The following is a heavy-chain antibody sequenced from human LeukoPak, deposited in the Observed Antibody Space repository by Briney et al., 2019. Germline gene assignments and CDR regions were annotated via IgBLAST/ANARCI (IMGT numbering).Heavy chain of an antibody. D-gene: IGHD6-19*01. J-gene: IGHJ5*01. Sequence: SETLSLTCSVSGFSISSGYCWGWIRQPPGKGLEWIGSIYHSGNTYYNPSLKSRVTISVDASKNQFSLKLNSVTAADTAVYYCARDYNSGWFAYWGQGTLVTVSS. CDR2: IYHSGNT. CDR1: GFSISSGYC. V-gene: IGHV4-38-2*02. CDR3: ARDYNSGWFAY.